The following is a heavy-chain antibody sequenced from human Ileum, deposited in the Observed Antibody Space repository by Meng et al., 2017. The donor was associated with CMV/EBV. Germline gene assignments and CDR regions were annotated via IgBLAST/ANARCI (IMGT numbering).Heavy chain of an antibody. D-gene: IGHD2-2*01. CDR2: YITALDRV. CDR3: ARGGDCGTTSRGCAFDF. J-gene: IGHJ3*01. V-gene: IGHV1-69*10. Sequence: SVKVSCKASRGTLNTHGISWLRQAPGQGLEWMGGYITALDRVEYAQNFQERVTIIADKSTSTAYMQLTSLRSEDTAVYYCARGGDCGTTSRGCAFDFWGQGTMVTVSS. CDR1: RGTLNTHG.